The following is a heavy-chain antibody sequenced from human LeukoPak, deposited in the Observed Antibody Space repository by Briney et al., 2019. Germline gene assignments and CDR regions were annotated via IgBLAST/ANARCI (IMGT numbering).Heavy chain of an antibody. J-gene: IGHJ5*02. CDR1: GYSISSGYY. CDR3: ARHPPSKWFDP. CDR2: IYHSGST. Sequence: SETLSLTCAVSGYSISSGYYWGWIRPPPGKGLEWIGSIYHSGSTYYNPSLKSRVTISVDTSKNQFSLKPSSVTAADTAVYYCARHPPSKWFDPWGQGTLITVSS. V-gene: IGHV4-38-2*01.